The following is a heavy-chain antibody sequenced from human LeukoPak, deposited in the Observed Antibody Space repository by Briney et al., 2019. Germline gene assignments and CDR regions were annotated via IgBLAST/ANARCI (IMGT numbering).Heavy chain of an antibody. CDR1: GFAFGSYA. J-gene: IGHJ4*02. D-gene: IGHD5-12*01. Sequence: HPGGSLRLSCAASGFAFGSYAMSWVRQAPGKGLEWVAAISSNAYSTYYADSLKGPFTISRDNSKNTLYLQMNSLRSDDTAVYYCAKGGGSDFFDYWGQGTLVTVSS. CDR2: ISSNAYST. V-gene: IGHV3-23*01. CDR3: AKGGGSDFFDY.